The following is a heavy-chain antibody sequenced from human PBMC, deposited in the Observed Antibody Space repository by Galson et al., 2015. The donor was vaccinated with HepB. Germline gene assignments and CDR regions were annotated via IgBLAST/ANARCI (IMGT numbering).Heavy chain of an antibody. CDR3: AKTHSYGRYYFDY. J-gene: IGHJ4*02. Sequence: SLRLSCAASGFIFSSYSMNWVRQTPGKGLEWVSYISSTGNTIYYADSVKGRFTIPRDSAKNSLFLQMNSLRAEDTAVYYCAKTHSYGRYYFDYWGQGTLVTVSS. V-gene: IGHV3-48*01. CDR1: GFIFSSYS. D-gene: IGHD5-18*01. CDR2: ISSTGNTI.